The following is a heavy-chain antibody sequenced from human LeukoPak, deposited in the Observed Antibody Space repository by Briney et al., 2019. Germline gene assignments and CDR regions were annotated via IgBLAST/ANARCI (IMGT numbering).Heavy chain of an antibody. CDR3: ATGYYYGSGTTRVG. J-gene: IGHJ4*02. Sequence: QPGGSLRLSCAASGFTFSSYGMHWVRQAPGKGLEWVAFIRYDGSNKYYADSVKGRFTISRDNSKNTLYLQMNSLRAEDTAVYYCATGYYYGSGTTRVGWGQGTLVTVSS. D-gene: IGHD3-10*01. V-gene: IGHV3-30*02. CDR1: GFTFSSYG. CDR2: IRYDGSNK.